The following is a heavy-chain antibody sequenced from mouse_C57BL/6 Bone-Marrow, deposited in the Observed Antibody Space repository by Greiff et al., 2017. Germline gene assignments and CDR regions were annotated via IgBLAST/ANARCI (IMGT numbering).Heavy chain of an antibody. Sequence: EVMLVESGGGLVKPGGSLKLSCAASGFTFSSYAMSWVRQTPEKRLEWVATISDGGSYTYYPDNVKGRFTISRDNAKNNLYLQMSHLKSEDTAMYYYARRLRLLTMDYWGQGTSVTVSS. J-gene: IGHJ4*01. CDR3: ARRLRLLTMDY. V-gene: IGHV5-4*03. CDR1: GFTFSSYA. D-gene: IGHD3-2*02. CDR2: ISDGGSYT.